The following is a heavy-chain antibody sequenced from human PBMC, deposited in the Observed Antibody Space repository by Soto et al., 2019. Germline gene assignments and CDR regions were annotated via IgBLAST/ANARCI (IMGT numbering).Heavy chain of an antibody. Sequence: ASVKVSCKASGYTFTSYDINWVRQATGQGFEWMGWMNPNSGNTGYAQKFQGRVTMTRNTSISTAYMELSSLRSEDTAVYYCARQKITIFGVAHYGTDVWGQGTTVTVSS. CDR3: ARQKITIFGVAHYGTDV. CDR2: MNPNSGNT. D-gene: IGHD3-3*01. CDR1: GYTFTSYD. J-gene: IGHJ6*02. V-gene: IGHV1-8*01.